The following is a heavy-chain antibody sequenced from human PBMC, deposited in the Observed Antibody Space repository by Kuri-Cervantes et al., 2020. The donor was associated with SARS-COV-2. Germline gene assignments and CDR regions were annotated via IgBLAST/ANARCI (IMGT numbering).Heavy chain of an antibody. V-gene: IGHV4-34*01. CDR2: IPSAGGT. Sequence: SETLSLTCAAYGGSFSGYYWSWIRQPPGKGLEWIGSIPSAGGTYYSPFLKSRVTISVDTSKTQFSLKLTSVTAADTAVYYCARQPCTSPSCYLGDDAFDIWGQGTMVTVSS. CDR1: GGSFSGYY. D-gene: IGHD2-2*01. J-gene: IGHJ3*02. CDR3: ARQPCTSPSCYLGDDAFDI.